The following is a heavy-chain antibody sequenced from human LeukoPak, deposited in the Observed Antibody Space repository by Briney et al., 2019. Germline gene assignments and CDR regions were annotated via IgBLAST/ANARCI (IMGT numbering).Heavy chain of an antibody. CDR3: AGIGAPGDNTGYIDY. CDR2: INPSGGST. J-gene: IGHJ4*02. Sequence: ASVKVSCKASGYTFTSNYLHWVRQAPGQGLEWMGKINPSGGSTSYAQKFQDRVTMTRDTSTYTVYMEMSSLKYEDTAVYYCAGIGAPGDNTGYIDYWGQGTLVTVSS. CDR1: GYTFTSNY. V-gene: IGHV1-46*01. D-gene: IGHD2-8*02.